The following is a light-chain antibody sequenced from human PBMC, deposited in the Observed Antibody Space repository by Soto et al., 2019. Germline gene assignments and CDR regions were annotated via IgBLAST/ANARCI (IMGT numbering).Light chain of an antibody. V-gene: IGLV6-57*02. Sequence: LTQPRSVSGSPGQSVTISCTGTSSGSIASNYVQWYQQRPGSAPTPVIYEDSQRPSGVPDRFSGSIDSSSNSASLTISRLQTEDEADYYCQSFDATIVVFGGGTKLTVL. CDR1: SGSIASNY. CDR2: EDS. J-gene: IGLJ2*01. CDR3: QSFDATIVV.